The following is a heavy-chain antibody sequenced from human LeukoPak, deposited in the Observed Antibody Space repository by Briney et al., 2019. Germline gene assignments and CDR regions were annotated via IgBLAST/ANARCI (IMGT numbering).Heavy chain of an antibody. D-gene: IGHD5-24*01. J-gene: IGHJ4*02. V-gene: IGHV4-34*01. CDR3: ARSVEGFDY. Sequence: SETLSLTCAVYGGSFSGYYWSWIRQPPGKGLEWIGEINHSGSTYYNPSLKSRVTISVDTSKNQFSLKLSSVTAADTAVYYCARSVEGFDYWGQGTLVTVSS. CDR1: GGSFSGYY. CDR2: INHSGST.